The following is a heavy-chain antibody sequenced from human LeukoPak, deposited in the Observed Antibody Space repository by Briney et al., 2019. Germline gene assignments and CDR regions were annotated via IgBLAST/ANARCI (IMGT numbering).Heavy chain of an antibody. Sequence: GGSLRLSCAASGFTFHSYSMNWVRQAPGKGLEWVSSISNSGSYIYYADSLEGRFTISRDNAKNSLFLQMNSLRAEDTAVYYCARVYDSVWGSYMADYWGQGTLVTVSS. CDR3: ARVYDSVWGSYMADY. D-gene: IGHD3-16*01. CDR2: ISNSGSYI. J-gene: IGHJ4*02. CDR1: GFTFHSYS. V-gene: IGHV3-21*01.